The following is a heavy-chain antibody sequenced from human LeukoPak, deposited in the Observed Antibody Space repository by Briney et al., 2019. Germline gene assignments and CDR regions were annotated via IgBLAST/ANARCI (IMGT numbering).Heavy chain of an antibody. CDR3: ARLGSSGWSADFDY. V-gene: IGHV4-39*01. CDR1: GGSINSSGYY. J-gene: IGHJ4*02. D-gene: IGHD6-19*01. CDR2: ICCSGST. Sequence: SETLSLTCTVSGGSINSSGYYWGWIRQPPGKGLEWIGSICCSGSTYYNPSLKSRVTISVDTSKSQLSLKLKSVTAADTAVYYCARLGSSGWSADFDYWGQGTLVTVSS.